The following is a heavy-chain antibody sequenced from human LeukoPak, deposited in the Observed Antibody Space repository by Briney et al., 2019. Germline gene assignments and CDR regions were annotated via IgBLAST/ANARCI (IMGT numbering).Heavy chain of an antibody. D-gene: IGHD3-22*01. Sequence: ASVKVSCEASGYTFTGYYMHWVRQAPGQGLEWMGRINPNSGGTNYAQKFQGRVTMTRDTSISTAYMELSRLRSDDTAVHYCARVSHYYDSSGYGNWGQGTLVTVSS. CDR2: INPNSGGT. J-gene: IGHJ4*02. CDR1: GYTFTGYY. V-gene: IGHV1-2*06. CDR3: ARVSHYYDSSGYGN.